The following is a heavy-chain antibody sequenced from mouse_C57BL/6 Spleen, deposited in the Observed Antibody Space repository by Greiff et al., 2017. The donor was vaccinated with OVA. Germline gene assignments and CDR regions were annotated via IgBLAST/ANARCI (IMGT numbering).Heavy chain of an antibody. V-gene: IGHV2-5*01. CDR1: GFSLTSYG. D-gene: IGHD1-1*01. CDR3: ATNYYGSSYSWYFDV. CDR2: IWRGGST. J-gene: IGHJ1*03. Sequence: VQLQQSGPGLVQPSQSLSITCTVSGFSLTSYGVHWVRQSPGKGLEWLGVIWRGGSTDYNAAFMSRLSITKDNSKSQVFFKMNSLQADDTAIYYCATNYYGSSYSWYFDVWGTGTTVTVSS.